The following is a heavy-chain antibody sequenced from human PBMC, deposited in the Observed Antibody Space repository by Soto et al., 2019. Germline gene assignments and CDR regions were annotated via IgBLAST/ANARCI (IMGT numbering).Heavy chain of an antibody. CDR1: GFTFSRHA. V-gene: IGHV3-30*04. CDR3: ARVLPGGGYPHDYFDY. Sequence: GGSLRLSCAASGFTFSRHAIHWVRLTPGRGLEWVLAISRDGSYIYYTDSVKGRFTISRDNSKNTLYLQMNSLRADDTAVYYCARVLPGGGYPHDYFDYWGQGTLVTVSS. CDR2: ISRDGSYI. J-gene: IGHJ4*02. D-gene: IGHD2-15*01.